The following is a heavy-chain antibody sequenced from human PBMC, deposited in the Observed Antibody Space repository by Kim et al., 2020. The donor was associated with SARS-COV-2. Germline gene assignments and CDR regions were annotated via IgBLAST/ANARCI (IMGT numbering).Heavy chain of an antibody. J-gene: IGHJ4*02. D-gene: IGHD1-1*01. V-gene: IGHV1-69*01. CDR3: ARGRAGRD. CDR2: GTA. Sequence: GTANYAQKFQGRVTITADESTSTAYMELSSLRSEDTAVYYCARGRAGRDWGQGTLVTVSS.